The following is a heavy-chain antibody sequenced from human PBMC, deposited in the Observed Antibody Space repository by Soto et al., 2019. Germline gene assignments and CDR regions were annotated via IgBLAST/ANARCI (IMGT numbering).Heavy chain of an antibody. CDR1: GYTFTSSS. J-gene: IGHJ5*01. CDR2: INVDNGKT. Sequence: GASVKVSCKASGYTFTSSSIHWVRQAPGQRLEWMGWINVDNGKTEYSQNFRDRVSITRDTSASTVYMELSSLRPEDTAVYYCARDGRGDGNTFYNWFDFWGQGTLVTVSS. CDR3: ARDGRGDGNTFYNWFDF. V-gene: IGHV1-3*01. D-gene: IGHD2-21*02.